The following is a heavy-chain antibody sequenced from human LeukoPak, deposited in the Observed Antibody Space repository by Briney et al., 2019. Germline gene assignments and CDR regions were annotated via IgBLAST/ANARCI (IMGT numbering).Heavy chain of an antibody. CDR2: IYTSGST. Sequence: PSETLSLTCTVSGGSISSGSYYWSWIRQPAGKGLEWIGRIYTSGSTNYNPSLKSRVTISVDTSKNQFSLKLSSVTAADTAVYYCARAAQELRFLEWPPRSSSRGGTDAFDIWGQGTMVTVSS. J-gene: IGHJ3*02. D-gene: IGHD3-3*01. V-gene: IGHV4-61*02. CDR3: ARAAQELRFLEWPPRSSSRGGTDAFDI. CDR1: GGSISSGSYY.